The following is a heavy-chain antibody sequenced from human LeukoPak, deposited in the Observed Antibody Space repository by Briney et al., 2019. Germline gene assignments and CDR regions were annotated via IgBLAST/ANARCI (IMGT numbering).Heavy chain of an antibody. CDR2: IYYSGST. J-gene: IGHJ2*01. CDR3: ARGLPHRVVTAYWYFDL. Sequence: SQTLSLTCTVSGGSISSGDYYWSWIRQPPGKGLEWIGYIYYSGSTYYNPSLKSRVTISVDTSKNQFSLKLSSVTAADTAVYYCARGLPHRVVTAYWYFDLWGRGTLVTVSS. V-gene: IGHV4-30-4*01. CDR1: GGSISSGDYY. D-gene: IGHD3-3*01.